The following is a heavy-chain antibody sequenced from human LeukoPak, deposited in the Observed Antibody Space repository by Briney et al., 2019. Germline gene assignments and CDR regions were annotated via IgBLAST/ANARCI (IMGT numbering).Heavy chain of an antibody. J-gene: IGHJ4*02. CDR2: INHSGST. CDR1: GRSFSGYY. Sequence: SETLSLTCAVYGRSFSGYYWSWIRQPPGKGLEWIGEINHSGSTNYNPSLKSRVTISVDTSKNQFSLKLSSVTAADTAVYYCARGRIAARRSTIQFDYWGQGTLVTVSS. CDR3: ARGRIAARRSTIQFDY. V-gene: IGHV4-34*01. D-gene: IGHD6-6*01.